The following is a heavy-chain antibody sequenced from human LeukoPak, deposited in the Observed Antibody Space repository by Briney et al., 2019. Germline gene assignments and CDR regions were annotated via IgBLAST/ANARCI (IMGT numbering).Heavy chain of an antibody. Sequence: SSETLSLTCTVSGGSISSYYWSWIRQPARKGLQWIGRIYTSGSTNYNPSLKSRVTMSVDTSKNQFSLKLSSVTAADTAVYYCARRSGSYDAFDIWGQGTMVTVSS. V-gene: IGHV4-4*07. D-gene: IGHD1-26*01. CDR2: IYTSGST. J-gene: IGHJ3*02. CDR1: GGSISSYY. CDR3: ARRSGSYDAFDI.